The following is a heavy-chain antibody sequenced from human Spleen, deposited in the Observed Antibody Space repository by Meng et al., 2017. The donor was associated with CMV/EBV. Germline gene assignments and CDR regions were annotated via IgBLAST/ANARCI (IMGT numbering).Heavy chain of an antibody. Sequence: SETLSLTCAVYGGSFSGYSWTWIRQPPGKGLEWIGEINHRGGTNYNPSLKSRITISVDTSKNQFSLKLSSVTAADTAVYYCARGEREVAPDALFARRGSGGSLDCWGQGTLVTVSS. J-gene: IGHJ4*02. V-gene: IGHV4-34*01. D-gene: IGHD2-2*01. CDR1: GGSFSGYS. CDR3: ARGEREVAPDALFARRGSGGSLDC. CDR2: INHRGGT.